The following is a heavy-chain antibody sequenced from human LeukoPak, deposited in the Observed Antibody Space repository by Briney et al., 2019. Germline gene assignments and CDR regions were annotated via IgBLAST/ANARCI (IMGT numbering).Heavy chain of an antibody. Sequence: ASVKVSCRASGYTFTSYGVSWVRQAPGQDLEWMGWISAYNGGANYAQNLQGRVTMTTDTSTSTAYMELRSLRSDDTAVYYCARVGAYCTTTSCLDYWSQGTLVTVSS. D-gene: IGHD2-2*01. J-gene: IGHJ4*02. CDR1: GYTFTSYG. V-gene: IGHV1-18*01. CDR3: ARVGAYCTTTSCLDY. CDR2: ISAYNGGA.